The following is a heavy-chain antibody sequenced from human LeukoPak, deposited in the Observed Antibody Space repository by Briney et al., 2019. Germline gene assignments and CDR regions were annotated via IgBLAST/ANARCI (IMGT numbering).Heavy chain of an antibody. Sequence: PSQTLSLTCTVSGGSISSYYWSWIRQPPGKGLEWIGYTYYSGSTNYNPSLKSRVTISVDTSKNQFSLKLSSVTAADTAVYYCARVWDRYFDWLLAFDYWGQGTLVTVSS. J-gene: IGHJ4*02. CDR3: ARVWDRYFDWLLAFDY. D-gene: IGHD3-9*01. CDR2: TYYSGST. V-gene: IGHV4-59*01. CDR1: GGSISSYY.